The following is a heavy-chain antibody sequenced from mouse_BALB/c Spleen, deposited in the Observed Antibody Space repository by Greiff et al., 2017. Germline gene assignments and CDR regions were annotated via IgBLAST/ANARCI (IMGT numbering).Heavy chain of an antibody. Sequence: EVQLQQSGTVLARPGASVKMSCKASGYTFTSYWMHWVKQRPGQGLEWIGAIYPGNSDTSYNQKFKGKAKLTAVTSTSTAYMEHSSLTNEDSAVYYCTRGDCYGSSLAWFAYWGQGTLVTVSA. CDR3: TRGDCYGSSLAWFAY. CDR1: GYTFTSYW. D-gene: IGHD1-1*01. CDR2: IYPGNSDT. J-gene: IGHJ3*01. V-gene: IGHV1-5*01.